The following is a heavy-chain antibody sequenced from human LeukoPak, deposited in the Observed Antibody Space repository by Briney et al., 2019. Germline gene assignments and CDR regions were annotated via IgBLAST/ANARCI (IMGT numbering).Heavy chain of an antibody. V-gene: IGHV4-39*07. Sequence: SETLSLTCTVSGGSISSSSYYWGWIRQPPGKGLEWIGSIYYSGSTYYNPSLKSRVTISVDTSKNQFSLKLSSVTAADTAVYYCARDRRSRDGYNWAFDYWGQGTLVTVSS. J-gene: IGHJ4*02. CDR1: GGSISSSSYY. D-gene: IGHD5-24*01. CDR2: IYYSGST. CDR3: ARDRRSRDGYNWAFDY.